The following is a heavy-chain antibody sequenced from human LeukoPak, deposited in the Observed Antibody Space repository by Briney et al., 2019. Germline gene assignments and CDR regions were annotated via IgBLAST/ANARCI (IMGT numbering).Heavy chain of an antibody. Sequence: PSETLSVTCAVYGGTFSGYYWSWIRQPPGKRLEWIGEINHSGSTNYNPSLKSRVTISVDTSKNQFSLKLSSVTAADTAVYYCARGSGPFDPWGQGTLVTVSS. CDR3: ARGSGPFDP. CDR1: GGTFSGYY. V-gene: IGHV4-34*01. J-gene: IGHJ5*02. D-gene: IGHD3-10*01. CDR2: INHSGST.